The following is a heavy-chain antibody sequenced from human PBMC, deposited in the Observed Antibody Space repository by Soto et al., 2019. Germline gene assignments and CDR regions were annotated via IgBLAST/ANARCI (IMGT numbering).Heavy chain of an antibody. CDR3: AKGDVFLLDV. CDR1: GFTVNSNY. V-gene: IGHV3-53*02. CDR2: TNTGGTT. Sequence: EVQVLATGGGWIQPGGSLRLCCAASGFTVNSNYMSWVRQAPGEGLQWVSITNTGGTTYYADSVKSRFTVSRDNSKNTLYLQMNCLRAGDAVVYCGAKGDVFLLDVCGQGSTVSVSS. D-gene: IGHD1-26*01. J-gene: IGHJ6*02.